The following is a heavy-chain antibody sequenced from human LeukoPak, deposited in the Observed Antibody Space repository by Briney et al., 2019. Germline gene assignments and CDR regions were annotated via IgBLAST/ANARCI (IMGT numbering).Heavy chain of an antibody. D-gene: IGHD6-19*01. J-gene: IGHJ4*02. V-gene: IGHV4-59*01. CDR1: GGSIGSYY. CDR3: ASIVSPNSSGWYRGGY. Sequence: SETLSLTCTVSGGSIGSYYWSWIRQPPGKGLEWIGYIYYSGSTNYNPSLKSRVTISVDTSKNQFSLKLSSVTAADTAVYYCASIVSPNSSGWYRGGYWGQGTLVTVSS. CDR2: IYYSGST.